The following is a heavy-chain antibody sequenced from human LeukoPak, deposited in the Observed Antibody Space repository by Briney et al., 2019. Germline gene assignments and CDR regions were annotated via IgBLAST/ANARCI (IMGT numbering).Heavy chain of an antibody. J-gene: IGHJ4*02. D-gene: IGHD1-26*01. Sequence: GSLRLSCAASGFTFSSYAMSWVRQPPGKGLEWIGEIYHSGSTNYNPSLKSRVTISVDTSKNQFSLKLSSVTAADTAVYYCARSTGGGLGYWGQGTLVTVSS. CDR3: ARSTGGGLGY. V-gene: IGHV4-4*02. CDR2: IYHSGST. CDR1: GFTFSSYAM.